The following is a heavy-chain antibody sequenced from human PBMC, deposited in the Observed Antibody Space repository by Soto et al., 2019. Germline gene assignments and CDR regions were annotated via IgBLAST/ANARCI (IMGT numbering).Heavy chain of an antibody. CDR1: GGSVSSGSFH. CDR3: ARVGGWYDIDF. J-gene: IGHJ4*02. CDR2: IFYNGTA. V-gene: IGHV4-61*01. Sequence: SETLSLTCSVSGGSVSSGSFHWSWIRQPPGKGLQFIGSIFYNGTANYSPSLKNRVSISIDTSQSQFFLQLISVAAADTAVYYCARVGGWYDIDFWGQGSLVTVSS. D-gene: IGHD6-19*01.